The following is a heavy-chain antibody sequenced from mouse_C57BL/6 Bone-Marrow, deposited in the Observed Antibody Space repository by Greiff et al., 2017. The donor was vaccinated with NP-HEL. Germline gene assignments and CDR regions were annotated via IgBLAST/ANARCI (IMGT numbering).Heavy chain of an antibody. CDR2: IYPGDGDT. J-gene: IGHJ4*01. D-gene: IGHD2-10*02. CDR1: GYAFSSSW. Sequence: VKLMESGPELVKPGASVKISCKASGYAFSSSWMNWVKQRPGKGLEWIGRIYPGDGDTNYNGKFKGKATLTADKSSSTAYMQLSSLTSEDSAVYFCARSVWYHYAMDYWGQGTSVTVSS. CDR3: ARSVWYHYAMDY. V-gene: IGHV1-82*01.